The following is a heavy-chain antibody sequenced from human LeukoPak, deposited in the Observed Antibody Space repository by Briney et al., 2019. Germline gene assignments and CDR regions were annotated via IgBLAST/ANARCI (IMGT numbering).Heavy chain of an antibody. CDR1: GFTFSDYY. CDR2: ISSSSSYT. Sequence: GGSLRLSCAASGFTFSDYYMSWIRQAPGKGLEWVSYISSSSSYTNYPDSVKGRFTISRDNAKNSLYLQMNSLRAEDTAVYYCASGSSSWGPSHYWGQGTLVTVSS. J-gene: IGHJ4*02. D-gene: IGHD6-13*01. CDR3: ASGSSSWGPSHY. V-gene: IGHV3-11*03.